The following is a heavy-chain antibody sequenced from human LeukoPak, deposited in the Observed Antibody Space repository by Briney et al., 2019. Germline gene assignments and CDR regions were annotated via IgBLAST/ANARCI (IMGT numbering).Heavy chain of an antibody. J-gene: IGHJ4*02. CDR2: INPSGGST. V-gene: IGHV1-46*01. CDR1: GYTFTSYY. Sequence: GASVEVSCKASGYTFTSYYMHWVRQAPGQGLEWMGIINPSGGSTSYTQKFQGRVTMTRDMSTSTVYMELSSLRSEDTAVYYCARSYYYDPLFDYWGQGTLVTVSS. D-gene: IGHD3-22*01. CDR3: ARSYYYDPLFDY.